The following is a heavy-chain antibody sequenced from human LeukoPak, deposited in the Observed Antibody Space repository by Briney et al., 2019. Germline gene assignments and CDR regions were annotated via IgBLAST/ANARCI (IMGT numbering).Heavy chain of an antibody. CDR1: GYTFTGYY. Sequence: ASVKVSCKASGYTFTGYYMHWVRQAPGQGLEWMGWINPNSGGTNYAQKFQGRVTMTRDTSISTAYMELSRLRSDDTAVYYCARNVPALDYYDSSGYLGGWFDPWGQGTLVTVSS. CDR3: ARNVPALDYYDSSGYLGGWFDP. J-gene: IGHJ5*02. D-gene: IGHD3-22*01. V-gene: IGHV1-2*02. CDR2: INPNSGGT.